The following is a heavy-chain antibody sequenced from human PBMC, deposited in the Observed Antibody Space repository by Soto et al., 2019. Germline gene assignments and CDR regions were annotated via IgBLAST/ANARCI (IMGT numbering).Heavy chain of an antibody. D-gene: IGHD3-22*01. CDR1: GGSFSSYY. Sequence: SETLSLTCAVYGGSFSSYYWGWIRQPPGKGLEWIGSIYYSGSTYYNPSLKSRVTISVDTSKNQFSLKLSSVTAADTAVYYCASYYYDSSGYYYVPGVYWGQGTLVTVSS. CDR3: ASYYYDSSGYYYVPGVY. CDR2: IYYSGST. J-gene: IGHJ4*02. V-gene: IGHV4-39*01.